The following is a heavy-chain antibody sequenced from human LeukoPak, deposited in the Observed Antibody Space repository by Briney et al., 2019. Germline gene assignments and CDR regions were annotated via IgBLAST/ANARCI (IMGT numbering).Heavy chain of an antibody. CDR2: IYYSGST. CDR3: ARDRNWDYFDY. CDR1: GGSISSSSYY. D-gene: IGHD7-27*01. J-gene: IGHJ4*02. Sequence: SETLSLTCTVSGGSISSSSYYWGWIRQPPGKGREWIGYIYYSGSTNYNPSLKSRVTISVDTSKNQFSLKLSSVTAADTAVYYCARDRNWDYFDYWGQGTLVTVSS. V-gene: IGHV4-61*01.